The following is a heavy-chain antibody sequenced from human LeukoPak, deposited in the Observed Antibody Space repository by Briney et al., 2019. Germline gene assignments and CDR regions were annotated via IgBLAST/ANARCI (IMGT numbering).Heavy chain of an antibody. V-gene: IGHV4-31*03. CDR3: AREGDGYNEFDI. J-gene: IGHJ3*02. Sequence: PSETLSLTCTVSGGSISSGGYYWSWIRQHPGKGLEWIGYIYYSGSTYYNPSLKSRVTISVDTSKNQFSLKLSSVTAADTAVYYCAREGDGYNEFDIWGQGTMVTVSS. CDR1: GGSISSGGYY. CDR2: IYYSGST. D-gene: IGHD5-24*01.